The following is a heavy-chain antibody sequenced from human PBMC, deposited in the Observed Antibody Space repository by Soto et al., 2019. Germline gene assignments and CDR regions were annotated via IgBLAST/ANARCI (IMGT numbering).Heavy chain of an antibody. Sequence: ASVKISCKASGYTFSSYAIHWVRQAPGQRLEWMGWINAGNGKTKYSQKFQGGVTITRDKSASTAYMELSSLRSEDTAVYYCAREGYSHGYGAFDYWGQGTMVTVSS. CDR1: GYTFSSYA. J-gene: IGHJ4*01. CDR3: AREGYSHGYGAFDY. V-gene: IGHV1-3*01. CDR2: INAGNGKT. D-gene: IGHD5-18*01.